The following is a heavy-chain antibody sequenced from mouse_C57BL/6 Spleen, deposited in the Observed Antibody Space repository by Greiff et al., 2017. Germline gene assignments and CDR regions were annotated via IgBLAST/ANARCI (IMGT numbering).Heavy chain of an antibody. D-gene: IGHD1-1*01. V-gene: IGHV1-18*01. CDR2: INPNNGGT. CDR1: GYTFTDYN. CDR3: AREDYGSRAWFAY. J-gene: IGHJ3*01. Sequence: EVMLVESGPELVKPGASVKIPCKASGYTFTDYNMDWVKQSHGKSLEWIGDINPNNGGTIYNQKFKGKATLTVDKSSSTAYMELLSLTSEDTAVYYCAREDYGSRAWFAYWGQGTLVTVSA.